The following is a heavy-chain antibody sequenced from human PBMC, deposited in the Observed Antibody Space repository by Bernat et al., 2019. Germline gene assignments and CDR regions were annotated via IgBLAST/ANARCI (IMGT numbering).Heavy chain of an antibody. D-gene: IGHD5-12*01. CDR3: ATSGYDYYFDY. V-gene: IGHV3-21*01. J-gene: IGHJ4*02. CDR1: GFTFSSYS. Sequence: EVQLVESGGGLVKPGGSLRLSCAASGFTFSSYSMNWVRQAPGKGLEWVSSISSSSSYIYYADPVKGRFTISRDNAKNSLYLQMNSLRAEDTAVYYCATSGYDYYFDYWGQGTLVTVSS. CDR2: ISSSSSYI.